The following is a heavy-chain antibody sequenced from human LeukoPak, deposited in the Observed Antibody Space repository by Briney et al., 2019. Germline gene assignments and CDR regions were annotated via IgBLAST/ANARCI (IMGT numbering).Heavy chain of an antibody. J-gene: IGHJ4*02. CDR3: ARVGQWQYYFDY. V-gene: IGHV4-59*01. D-gene: IGHD6-19*01. CDR1: GGSFSGYY. CDR2: MFYSGST. Sequence: SETLSLTCAVYGGSFSGYYWSWIRQPPGKGLEWIGYMFYSGSTNYNPSLKSRVTITVDTSKNQFSLNLHSVTAADTALYYCARVGQWQYYFDYWGQGTLVTVSS.